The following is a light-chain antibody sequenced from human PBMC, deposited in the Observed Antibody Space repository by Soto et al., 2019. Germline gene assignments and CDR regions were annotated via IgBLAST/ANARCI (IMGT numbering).Light chain of an antibody. CDR1: SPDIGSNA. CDR2: TNI. J-gene: IGLJ1*01. CDR3: VAWHDSLNGYV. Sequence: QSVLTQPPSASGTPGQRVTISCSGGSPDIGSNAVNWFQQRPGTAPKLLIYTNIQRPSGVPDRFSGSKSGTSASLAISGLQSEDEADYYCVAWHDSLNGYVFGTGTKVTVL. V-gene: IGLV1-44*01.